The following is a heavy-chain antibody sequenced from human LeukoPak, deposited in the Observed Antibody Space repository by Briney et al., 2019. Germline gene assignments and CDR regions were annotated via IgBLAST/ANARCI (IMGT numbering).Heavy chain of an antibody. CDR1: GFTFSSYG. CDR2: IRYDGSNK. D-gene: IGHD3-3*01. J-gene: IGHJ4*02. Sequence: PGGSLRLSCAASGFTFSSYGMHWVRQAPGKGLEWVAFIRYDGSNKYYADSVKGRFTISRDNSKNTLYLQMNSLRAEDTAVYYCSSSGVEEWQGLHFWGQGTLVTVSS. V-gene: IGHV3-30*02. CDR3: SSSGVEEWQGLHF.